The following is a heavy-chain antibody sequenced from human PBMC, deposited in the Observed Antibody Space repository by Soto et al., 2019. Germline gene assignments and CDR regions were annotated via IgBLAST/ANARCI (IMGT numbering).Heavy chain of an antibody. CDR3: TRDGMDYYYYGMDV. V-gene: IGHV3-49*03. J-gene: IGHJ6*02. CDR1: GFTFADYA. CDR2: IRSKAYGGTT. Sequence: GVSLRLSCTASGFTFADYAMSWFRQAPGKGLEWVGFIRSKAYGGTTEYAASEKGRFTISRDDSKSIAYLQMNSLKTEDTAVYYCTRDGMDYYYYGMDVWGQGTTVTVSS. D-gene: IGHD1-26*01.